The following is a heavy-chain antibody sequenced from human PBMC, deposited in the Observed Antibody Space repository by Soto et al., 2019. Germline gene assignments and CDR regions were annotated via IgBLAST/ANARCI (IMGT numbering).Heavy chain of an antibody. CDR3: ARASIHDNSWYFLFDP. CDR1: GGTFSRYA. J-gene: IGHJ5*02. CDR2: IIPLFGTT. V-gene: IGHV1-69*01. Sequence: QVQLVQSGPEVRKPGSSVKVSCKASGGTFSRYAINWVRQAPGHGLEWMGGIIPLFGTTNYAQRYKGRVTITADESTSTAYRELSSLRSEDAAVYYCARASIHDNSWYFLFDPWGQGTLVTVSS. D-gene: IGHD6-13*01.